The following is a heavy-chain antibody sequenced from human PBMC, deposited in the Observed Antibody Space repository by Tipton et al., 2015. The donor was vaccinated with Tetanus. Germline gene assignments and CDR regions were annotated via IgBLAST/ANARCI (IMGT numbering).Heavy chain of an antibody. V-gene: IGHV4-34*01. CDR3: ARTPDYYYGMDV. CDR2: VNHSGTT. J-gene: IGHJ6*02. Sequence: LRLSCAVSGGSFTDCYWGWVRQPPGKGLEWIGEVNHSGTTYYNASLESRVTISVDTSKNQVSLRLNSVTAADTAVYFCARTPDYYYGMDVWGQGTTVTVSS. CDR1: GGSFTDCY.